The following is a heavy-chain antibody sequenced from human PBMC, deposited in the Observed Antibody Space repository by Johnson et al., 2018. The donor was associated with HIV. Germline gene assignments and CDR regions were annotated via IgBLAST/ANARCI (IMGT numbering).Heavy chain of an antibody. D-gene: IGHD1-26*01. Sequence: VQLVESGGALVQPGGSLRLSCAASGFTFSNYWMSWVRQAPGKGLEWVSAISGSGGSTYYADSVKGRFTISRDNSKNTLYLQMNSLRAEDTAVYYCATPRGSSPHAFDIWGQGTMVTVSS. CDR3: ATPRGSSPHAFDI. CDR2: ISGSGGST. CDR1: GFTFSNYW. V-gene: IGHV3-23*04. J-gene: IGHJ3*02.